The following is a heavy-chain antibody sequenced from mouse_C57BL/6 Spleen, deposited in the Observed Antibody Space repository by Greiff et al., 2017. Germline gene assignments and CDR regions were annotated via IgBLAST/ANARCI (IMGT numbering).Heavy chain of an antibody. CDR1: GYTFTSYG. CDR3: ARVSRGGGAY. J-gene: IGHJ3*01. D-gene: IGHD1-1*01. CDR2: IDPSDSST. Sequence: QVQLQQPGAELVMPGASVKLSCKASGYTFTSYGMHWVNQGPGQGLEWIGEIDPSDSSTNYNQKFKGKSTLTVDKAYSTAYMQLSSLRSEDAAVYYCARVSRGGGAYWGQGTLVTVSA. V-gene: IGHV1-69*01.